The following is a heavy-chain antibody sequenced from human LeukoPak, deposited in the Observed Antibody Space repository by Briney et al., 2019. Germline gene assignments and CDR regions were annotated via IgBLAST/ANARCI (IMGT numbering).Heavy chain of an antibody. CDR3: ARSSPVSGRYFDY. Sequence: SETLSLTCAVYGGSFSGYYWSWIRQPPGKGLEWIGEINHSGSTYYNPSLKSRVTISVDTSKNQFSLKLSSVTAADTAVYYCARSSPVSGRYFDYWGQGTLVTVSS. CDR1: GGSFSGYY. CDR2: INHSGST. V-gene: IGHV4-34*01. D-gene: IGHD2-15*01. J-gene: IGHJ4*02.